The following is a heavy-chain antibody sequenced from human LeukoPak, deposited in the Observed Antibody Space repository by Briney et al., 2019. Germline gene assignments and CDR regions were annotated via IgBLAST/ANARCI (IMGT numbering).Heavy chain of an antibody. J-gene: IGHJ4*02. CDR2: IYYSGST. CDR3: ASLVPIYGSGSYRDY. CDR1: GGSIGSSSYY. Sequence: SETLSLTCTVSGGSIGSSSYYWGWIRQPPGKGLEWIGSIYYSGSTYYNPSLKSRVTVSVDTSKNQFSLKLSSVTAADTAVYYCASLVPIYGSGSYRDYGGQGTLVTVSS. V-gene: IGHV4-39*01. D-gene: IGHD3-10*01.